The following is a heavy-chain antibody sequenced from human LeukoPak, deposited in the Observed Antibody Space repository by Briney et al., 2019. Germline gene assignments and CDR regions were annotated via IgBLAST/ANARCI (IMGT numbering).Heavy chain of an antibody. Sequence: SETLSLTCAVSGYSISSGRYRGWIRQPPGKGLEWIGSVYHSGTTYYNPSLKSRLTISVDTSNNQFSLNLRSVTAADTAGYYCARGLSTAGIDFWGQGTLVTVSS. CDR2: VYHSGTT. CDR3: ARGLSTAGIDF. V-gene: IGHV4-38-2*01. CDR1: GYSISSGRY. D-gene: IGHD4-17*01. J-gene: IGHJ4*02.